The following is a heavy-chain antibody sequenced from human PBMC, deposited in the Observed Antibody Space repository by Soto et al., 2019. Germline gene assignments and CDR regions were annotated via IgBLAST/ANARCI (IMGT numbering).Heavy chain of an antibody. CDR2: LYYGGT. D-gene: IGHD3-22*01. V-gene: IGHV4-61*01. Sequence: ETLSLTCEGSGVSVSNRTHYWTWIRQPPGKGLEWIGFLYYGGTNYNPSLKSRLTIALDTSKNQISLNLSSVTAADTAVYYGVKERGLTARTDDKYDYYALDVWGQGXTVTVSS. CDR3: VKERGLTARTDDKYDYYALDV. CDR1: GVSVSNRTHY. J-gene: IGHJ6*02.